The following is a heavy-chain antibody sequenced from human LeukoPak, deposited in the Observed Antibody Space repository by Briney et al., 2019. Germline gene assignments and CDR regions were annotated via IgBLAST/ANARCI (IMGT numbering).Heavy chain of an antibody. D-gene: IGHD5-18*01. CDR1: GFTFSTYA. V-gene: IGHV3-23*01. CDR2: ISGDDGST. CDR3: AKDISQGYTYGFIEQDF. Sequence: GGSLRLSCTASGFTFSTYAMSWVRQAPGKGLEWVSAISGDDGSTYYADSLKGRFTISRDNSKNTLYLQMNSLRAEDTAVYYCAKDISQGYTYGFIEQDFWGQGTPVTVSS. J-gene: IGHJ4*02.